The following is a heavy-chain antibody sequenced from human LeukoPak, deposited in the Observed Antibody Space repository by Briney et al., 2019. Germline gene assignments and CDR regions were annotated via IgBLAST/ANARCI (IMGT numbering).Heavy chain of an antibody. CDR2: IWYDGSNK. V-gene: IGHV3-33*01. CDR1: GFTFSSHG. Sequence: PGGSLRLSCAASGFTFSSHGMHWVRQAPGKGLEWVAVIWYDGSNKYYADSVKGRFTISRDNSKNTLYLQMNSLRAEDTAVYYCATSSSWYLDYWGQGTLVTVSS. D-gene: IGHD6-13*01. CDR3: ATSSSWYLDY. J-gene: IGHJ4*02.